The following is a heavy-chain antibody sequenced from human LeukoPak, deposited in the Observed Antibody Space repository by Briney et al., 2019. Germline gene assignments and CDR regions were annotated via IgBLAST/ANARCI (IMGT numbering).Heavy chain of an antibody. CDR1: GGSISSDGYY. CDR2: IYYSEST. J-gene: IGHJ4*02. D-gene: IGHD3-10*01. CDR3: PRVIGSGSSSHYFDY. Sequence: SETLSLTCTVSGGSISSDGYYWSWIRQHPGKGLEWIGYIYYSESTYYNPSLKSRVTISVDTSKNQFYLKLSSVTAADTAVYYCPRVIGSGSSSHYFDYWGQGTLVTVSS. V-gene: IGHV4-31*03.